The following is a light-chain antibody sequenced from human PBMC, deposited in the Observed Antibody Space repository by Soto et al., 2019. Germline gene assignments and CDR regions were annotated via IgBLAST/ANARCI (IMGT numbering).Light chain of an antibody. CDR2: QDS. CDR3: QAWDSSTSV. J-gene: IGLJ1*01. Sequence: SYELTQPPSVSVSPGQTASITCSGDKLGDKYACWYQQKPGQSPVLVIYQDSKRPSGIPERFSGSNSGNTAPLTISGTQAMDEADYYCQAWDSSTSVFGTGTKLTVL. CDR1: KLGDKY. V-gene: IGLV3-1*01.